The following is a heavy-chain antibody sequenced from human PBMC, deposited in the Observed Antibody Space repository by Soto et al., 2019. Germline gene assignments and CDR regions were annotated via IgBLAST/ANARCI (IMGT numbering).Heavy chain of an antibody. V-gene: IGHV3-30*01. CDR3: VASVFSFDY. CDR1: GFTFSTSA. CDR2: ISYDETNE. J-gene: IGHJ4*02. Sequence: HVQLVESGGGVVQPGRSLSLSCAASGFTFSTSAMHSVRQAPGKGLERVAVISYDETNEHYEDTVKGQFTVSRYNSRNTLSPQMNSLRPYDTGVYYCVASVFSFDYWGQGSLVTVSS.